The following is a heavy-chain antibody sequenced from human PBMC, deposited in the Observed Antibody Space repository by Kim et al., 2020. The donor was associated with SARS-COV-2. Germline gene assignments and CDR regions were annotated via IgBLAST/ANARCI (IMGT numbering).Heavy chain of an antibody. J-gene: IGHJ4*02. Sequence: GREKYYVDSGKGRFTISRDNAKNSLYLQMNSLRAEDTAVYYWAGGTPNDYWGQGTLVTVSA. CDR3: AGGTPNDY. CDR2: GREK. D-gene: IGHD1-7*01. V-gene: IGHV3-7*04.